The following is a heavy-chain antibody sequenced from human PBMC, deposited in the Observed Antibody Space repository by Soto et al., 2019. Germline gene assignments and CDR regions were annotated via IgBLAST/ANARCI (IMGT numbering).Heavy chain of an antibody. V-gene: IGHV3-30*03. CDR3: AASAHGSGGSSLDY. D-gene: IGHD2-15*01. Sequence: QVQLVESGGGMVQPGRSLRLSCAASGFIFSIYGMHWVRQAPGKGLEWVAVISYDGSNKDYADSAKGRFTISRDNSKNTLYLQMHGLRAEDTAVYYCAASAHGSGGSSLDYWGQGTLVTVSS. J-gene: IGHJ4*02. CDR2: ISYDGSNK. CDR1: GFIFSIYG.